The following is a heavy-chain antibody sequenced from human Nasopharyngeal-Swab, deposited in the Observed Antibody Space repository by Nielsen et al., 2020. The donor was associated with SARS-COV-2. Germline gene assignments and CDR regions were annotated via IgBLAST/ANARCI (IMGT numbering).Heavy chain of an antibody. Sequence: GSLRLSCAVYGGSFSGYYWSWIRQLSGKGLEWIGEINHSGSTNYNPSLKSRVTISVDTSKNQFSLKLSSVTAADTAVYYCARDPSTITMVRGVIPHGAFDIWGQGTMVTVSS. J-gene: IGHJ3*02. CDR2: INHSGST. D-gene: IGHD3-10*01. V-gene: IGHV4-34*01. CDR1: GGSFSGYY. CDR3: ARDPSTITMVRGVIPHGAFDI.